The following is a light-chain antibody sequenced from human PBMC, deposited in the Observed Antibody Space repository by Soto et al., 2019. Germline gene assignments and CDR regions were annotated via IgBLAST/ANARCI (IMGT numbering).Light chain of an antibody. J-gene: IGLJ2*01. Sequence: QSVLTQPTSASGTPGQRVTISCSGSSSNIGSNYVYWYQQLPGTVPQLLIYRNSERPSGVPDRFSGSKSGTSASRAISGLRSEDEADYYCAAWDDSLSGVVFGGGTKLTVL. V-gene: IGLV1-47*01. CDR1: SSNIGSNY. CDR3: AAWDDSLSGVV. CDR2: RNS.